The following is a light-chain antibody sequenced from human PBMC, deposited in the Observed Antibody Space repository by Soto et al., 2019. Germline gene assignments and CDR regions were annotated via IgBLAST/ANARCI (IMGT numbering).Light chain of an antibody. V-gene: IGKV1-5*01. CDR2: DAS. CDR3: QLYNTYPT. CDR1: QSISIW. Sequence: DITMTQSPSTLSASVGDRVTITSRASQSISIWLAWYQQKPGKAPTLLIYDASTLESAIPSRFSGTGSGTDLTLTTGSLQTVDFATDSSQLYNTYPTFGQGTRLV. J-gene: IGKJ5*01.